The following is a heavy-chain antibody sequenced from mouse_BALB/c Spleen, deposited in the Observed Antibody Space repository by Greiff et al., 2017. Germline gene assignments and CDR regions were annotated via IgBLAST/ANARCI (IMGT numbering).Heavy chain of an antibody. Sequence: EVQLKESGPSLVKPSQTLSLTCSVTGDSITSGYWNWIRKFPGNKLEYMGYISYSGSTYYNPSLKSRISITRDTSKNQYYLQLNSVTTEDTATYYCARYGGLLPWFAYWGQGTLVTVSA. V-gene: IGHV3-8*02. CDR2: ISYSGST. J-gene: IGHJ3*01. D-gene: IGHD1-1*01. CDR3: ARYGGLLPWFAY. CDR1: GDSITSGY.